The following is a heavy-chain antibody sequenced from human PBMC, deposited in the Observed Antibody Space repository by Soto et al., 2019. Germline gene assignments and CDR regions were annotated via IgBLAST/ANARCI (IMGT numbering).Heavy chain of an antibody. J-gene: IGHJ6*03. V-gene: IGHV1-18*01. CDR1: GYTFTSYG. D-gene: IGHD2-2*01. CDR2: ISAYNGNT. Sequence: QVQLVQSGAEVKKPGASVKVSCKASGYTFTSYGISWVRQAPGQGLEWMGWISAYNGNTNYAQKLQGRVTMTTDTSTSKAYMELRSLRSDDTAVYYCARAQRYCSSTSCYVRGYYYMDVWGKGTTVTVSS. CDR3: ARAQRYCSSTSCYVRGYYYMDV.